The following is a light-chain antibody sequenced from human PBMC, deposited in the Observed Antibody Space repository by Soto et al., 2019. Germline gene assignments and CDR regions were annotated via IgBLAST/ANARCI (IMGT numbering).Light chain of an antibody. CDR3: QQSYSTHRT. J-gene: IGKJ1*01. V-gene: IGKV1-39*01. CDR2: AAS. Sequence: DIQMTQSPSSLSASVGDRVTITCRASQSISSYLNWYQQKPGKAPKLLIYAASSLQSGVPSRFSGSGAGTDFTLPISSLQPEDFATYYCQQSYSTHRTFGQGTKVQIK. CDR1: QSISSY.